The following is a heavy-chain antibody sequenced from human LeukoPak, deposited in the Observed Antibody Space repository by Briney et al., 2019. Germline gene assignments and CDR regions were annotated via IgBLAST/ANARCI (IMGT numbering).Heavy chain of an antibody. Sequence: PGGSLRPSCAASGFTFSSYAMHWVRQAPGKGLEWVAVISYDGSNKYYADSVKGRFTISRDNSENTLYLQMNSLRAEDTAVYYCARAPLFNGPDYWGQGTLVTVSS. D-gene: IGHD2-8*01. J-gene: IGHJ4*02. CDR1: GFTFSSYA. CDR2: ISYDGSNK. V-gene: IGHV3-30*04. CDR3: ARAPLFNGPDY.